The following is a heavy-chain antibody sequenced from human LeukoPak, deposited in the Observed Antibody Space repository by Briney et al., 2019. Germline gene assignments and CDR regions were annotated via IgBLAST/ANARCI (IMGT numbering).Heavy chain of an antibody. D-gene: IGHD2-2*01. Sequence: SETLSLTCTVSGGSISSYYWSWIRQPPGKGLEWIGYIYHSGSTYYNPSLKSRVTISVDRSKNQFSLKLSSVTAADTAVYYCARSGYCSSTSCFYFDYWGQGTLVTVSS. J-gene: IGHJ4*02. CDR1: GGSISSYY. CDR2: IYHSGST. V-gene: IGHV4-59*12. CDR3: ARSGYCSSTSCFYFDY.